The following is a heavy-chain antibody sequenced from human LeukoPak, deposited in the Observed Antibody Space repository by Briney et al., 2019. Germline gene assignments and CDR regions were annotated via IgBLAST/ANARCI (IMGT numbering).Heavy chain of an antibody. V-gene: IGHV3-7*01. CDR2: IKQDGSEK. CDR1: GLTFSNYW. CDR3: AARWGSLDY. J-gene: IGHJ4*02. D-gene: IGHD3-16*01. Sequence: GGSLRLSCAASGLTFSNYWMSWVRQAPGKGLEWVANIKQDGSEKYYVDSVKGRFTISRDNAKNSLYLQMNSLRAEDTAVHYCAARWGSLDYWGQGILVTVSS.